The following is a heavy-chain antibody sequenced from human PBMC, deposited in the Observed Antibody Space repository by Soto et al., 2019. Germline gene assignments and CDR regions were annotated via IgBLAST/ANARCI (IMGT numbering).Heavy chain of an antibody. J-gene: IGHJ3*02. CDR1: GYTFTANA. CDR2: IFTDNGDT. Sequence: QVNLVQSGAEVKKPGASVKVSCQASGYTFTANAMHWVRQVPGQRFEWMGWIFTDNGDTVYSQNFQGRVTITRDTSANAAYMDLSSLTSEDTAIYYCARGYQGSCDMWGQWAMVTVSS. V-gene: IGHV1-3*04. D-gene: IGHD2-2*01. CDR3: ARGYQGSCDM.